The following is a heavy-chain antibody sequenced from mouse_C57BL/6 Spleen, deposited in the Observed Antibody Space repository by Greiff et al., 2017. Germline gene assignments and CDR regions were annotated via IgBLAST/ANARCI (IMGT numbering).Heavy chain of an antibody. V-gene: IGHV1-85*01. CDR2: IYPRDGST. D-gene: IGHD2-4*01. Sequence: VKLMESGPELVKPGASVKLSCKASGYTFTSYDINWVKQRPGQGLEWIGWIYPRDGSTKYNEKFKGKATLTVDTSSSTAYMELHSLTSEDSAVYFCARWGLRRNWYFDVWGTGTTVTVSS. CDR1: GYTFTSYD. J-gene: IGHJ1*03. CDR3: ARWGLRRNWYFDV.